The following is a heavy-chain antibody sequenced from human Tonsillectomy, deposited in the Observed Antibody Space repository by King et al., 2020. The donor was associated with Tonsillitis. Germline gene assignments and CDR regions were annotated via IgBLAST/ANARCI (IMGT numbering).Heavy chain of an antibody. CDR3: ARDGGPMVRGVNDAFDI. Sequence: VQLQESGPGLVKPSETLSLTCTVSGGSVSSYYWSWIRQPPGKGLEWIGYIYYSWSTNYNPSLKSRVTISVDTSKNQFSPKLTSVTAADTAVYYCARDGGPMVRGVNDAFDIWGQGTMVTVSS. CDR1: GGSVSSYY. D-gene: IGHD3-10*01. J-gene: IGHJ3*02. V-gene: IGHV4-59*02. CDR2: IYYSWST.